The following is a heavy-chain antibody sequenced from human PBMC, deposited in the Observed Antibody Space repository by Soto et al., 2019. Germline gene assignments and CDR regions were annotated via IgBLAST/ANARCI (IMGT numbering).Heavy chain of an antibody. CDR2: ISGSGGST. D-gene: IGHD3-22*01. V-gene: IGHV3-23*01. J-gene: IGHJ4*02. Sequence: GESLKISCAASGFTFSSYAMSWVRQAPGKGLEWVSAISGSGGSTYYADSVKGRFTISRDNSKNTLYLQMNSLRAEDTAVYYCAKVRSSGYYYFDYWGQGTLVTVSS. CDR1: GFTFSSYA. CDR3: AKVRSSGYYYFDY.